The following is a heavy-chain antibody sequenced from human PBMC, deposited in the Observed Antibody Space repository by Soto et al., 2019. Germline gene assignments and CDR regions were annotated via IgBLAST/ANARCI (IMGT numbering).Heavy chain of an antibody. CDR3: AKDRNYPRDQFHY. D-gene: IGHD1-7*01. V-gene: IGHV3-23*01. CDR2: ISANGQGI. CDR1: GFTFSTYA. J-gene: IGHJ4*02. Sequence: SGGSLRLSCAASGFTFSTYAPSWVRRAPGKGLEWVSAISANGQGIYYADSVRGRFTISRDNSKNTIFLHMDSLRAEDTAVYCCAKDRNYPRDQFHYWGQGTLVTVSS.